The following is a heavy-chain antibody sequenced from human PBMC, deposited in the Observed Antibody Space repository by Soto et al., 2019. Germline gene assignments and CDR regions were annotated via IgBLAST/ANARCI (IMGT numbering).Heavy chain of an antibody. J-gene: IGHJ3*02. CDR1: GFTFSSYS. CDR2: ISSSSSYI. D-gene: IGHD6-13*01. V-gene: IGHV3-21*01. CDR3: AREGYSRGAFDI. Sequence: GGSLRLSCAASGFTFSSYSMNWVRQAPGKGLEWVSSISSSSSYIYYADSVKGRFTISRDNAKNSLYLQMNSLRAEDTAVYYCAREGYSRGAFDIWGQGTMVTVS.